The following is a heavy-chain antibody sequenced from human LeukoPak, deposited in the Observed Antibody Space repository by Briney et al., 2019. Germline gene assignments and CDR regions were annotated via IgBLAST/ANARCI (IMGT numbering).Heavy chain of an antibody. CDR2: IYYSGST. CDR1: GGSISSYY. Sequence: PSETLSLTCTVSGGSISSYYWSWIRQPPGKGLEWIGSIYYSGSTYYNPSLKSRVTISVDTSKNQFSLKLSSVTAADTAVYYCARGSGSYSDYWGQGTLVTVSS. D-gene: IGHD1-26*01. J-gene: IGHJ4*02. V-gene: IGHV4-59*12. CDR3: ARGSGSYSDY.